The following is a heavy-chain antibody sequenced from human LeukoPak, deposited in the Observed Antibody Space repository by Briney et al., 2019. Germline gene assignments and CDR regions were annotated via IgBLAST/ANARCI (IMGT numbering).Heavy chain of an antibody. D-gene: IGHD2-2*01. V-gene: IGHV1-69*13. Sequence: ASVKVSCKASGGTFSSYAISWVRQAPGQGLEWMGGIIPIFGTANYAQKFQGRVTITADESTSTAYMELSSLRSEDTAVYYCARSPSLEYCSSTSCYLGYWGREPWSPSPQ. J-gene: IGHJ4*02. CDR2: IIPIFGTA. CDR1: GGTFSSYA. CDR3: ARSPSLEYCSSTSCYLGY.